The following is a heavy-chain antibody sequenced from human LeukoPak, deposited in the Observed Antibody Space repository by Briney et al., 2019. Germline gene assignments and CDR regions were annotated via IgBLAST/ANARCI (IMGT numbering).Heavy chain of an antibody. Sequence: SVKVSCKASGYTFTSYDISWVRQAPGQGLEWMGGIIPIFGTANYAQKFQGRVTITADKSTSTAYMELSSLRSEDTAVYYCARSRDGYNQNDYWGQGTLVTVSS. D-gene: IGHD5-24*01. J-gene: IGHJ4*02. CDR3: ARSRDGYNQNDY. CDR2: IIPIFGTA. V-gene: IGHV1-69*06. CDR1: GYTFTSYD.